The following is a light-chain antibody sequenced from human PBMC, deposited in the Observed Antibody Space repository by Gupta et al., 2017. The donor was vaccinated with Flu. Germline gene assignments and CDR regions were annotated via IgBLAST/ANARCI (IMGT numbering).Light chain of an antibody. Sequence: SYELTTAPSVSVALGQKARITCNVVDISSKSGNWYQQKSGQAPLLVIYRETNRPSGIPARFSASNSGNTATLTISRAQVGDDADYYCQMCDGTAVVFAAGTKVTVL. CDR3: QMCDGTAVV. CDR2: RET. J-gene: IGLJ1*01. V-gene: IGLV3-9*01. CDR1: DISSKS.